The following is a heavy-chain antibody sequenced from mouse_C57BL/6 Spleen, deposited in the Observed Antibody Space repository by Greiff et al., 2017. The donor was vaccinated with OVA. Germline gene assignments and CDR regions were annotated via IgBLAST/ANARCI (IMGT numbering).Heavy chain of an antibody. CDR3: ARYMPGREYFDY. V-gene: IGHV7-3*01. D-gene: IGHD3-3*01. Sequence: EVKLVESGGGLVQPGGSLSLSCAASGFTFTDYYMSWVRQPPGKALEWMGFIRTKANGYTTEYSASVKGRFTISRDNSQSILYLQMNALGAEDSATYYWARYMPGREYFDYWGQGTTLTVSS. J-gene: IGHJ2*01. CDR2: IRTKANGYTT. CDR1: GFTFTDYY.